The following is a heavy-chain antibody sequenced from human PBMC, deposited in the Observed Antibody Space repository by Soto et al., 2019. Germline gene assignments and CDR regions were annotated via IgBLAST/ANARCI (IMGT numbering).Heavy chain of an antibody. CDR3: AKDPGDGYINLGFDY. J-gene: IGHJ4*02. Sequence: GGSLRLSCAASGFTFSSYGMHWVRQAPGKGLEWVAVISYDGSNKYYADSVKGRFTISRDNSKNTLYLQMNSLRAEDTSVYYCAKDPGDGYINLGFDYWGQGTLVTVSS. CDR2: ISYDGSNK. D-gene: IGHD3-16*01. CDR1: GFTFSSYG. V-gene: IGHV3-30*18.